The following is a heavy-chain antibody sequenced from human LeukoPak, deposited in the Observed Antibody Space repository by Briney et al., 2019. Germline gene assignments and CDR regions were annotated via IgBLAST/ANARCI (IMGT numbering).Heavy chain of an antibody. CDR1: GYTLTELS. CDR3: ATLGYCSGGSCQPIGAFDI. Sequence: ASVKVSCKVSGYTLTELSMHWGRQAPGKGVEWRGGFDLEDGETIYAKKFQGRVTMTEDTSTDTAYMDLSSLRSEDTAVYYCATLGYCSGGSCQPIGAFDIWGQGTMVTVSS. D-gene: IGHD2-15*01. CDR2: FDLEDGET. V-gene: IGHV1-24*01. J-gene: IGHJ3*02.